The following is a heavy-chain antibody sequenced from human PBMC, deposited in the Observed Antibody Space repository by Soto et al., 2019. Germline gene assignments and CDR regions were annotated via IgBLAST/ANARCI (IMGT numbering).Heavy chain of an antibody. CDR1: GYTFTSYY. CDR2: INPDGGGT. CDR3: AVGGNYLSMDV. J-gene: IGHJ6*02. Sequence: QVQLVQSGAEVKKPGASVKVSCKASGYTFTSYYMHWVRLAPGQGLEWMGIINPDGGGTSYAQQFKGRVIMTRDTSTSTVYMEMSSLRSEDTAVYYCAVGGNYLSMDVWGQGTTVTVSS. D-gene: IGHD4-4*01. V-gene: IGHV1-46*01.